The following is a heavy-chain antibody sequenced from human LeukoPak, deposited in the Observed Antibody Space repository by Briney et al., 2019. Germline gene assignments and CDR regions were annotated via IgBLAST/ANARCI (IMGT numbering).Heavy chain of an antibody. Sequence: ASVKVSCKASGYTFSTYAIHWVRQAPGQGLEWMGWINAANGHTKYSQEFQGRVTITRDTSASTAYMELSSLRSEDTAIYYCANLRGTFNNWGQGTLVTVSS. CDR2: INAANGHT. D-gene: IGHD3-16*01. CDR1: GYTFSTYA. CDR3: ANLRGTFNN. V-gene: IGHV1-3*01. J-gene: IGHJ4*02.